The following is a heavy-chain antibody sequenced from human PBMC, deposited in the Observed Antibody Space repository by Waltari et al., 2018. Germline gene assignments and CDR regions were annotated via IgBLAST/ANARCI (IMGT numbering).Heavy chain of an antibody. CDR2: IIPILGIA. CDR3: ARDRTDGDYEGWFDP. D-gene: IGHD4-17*01. Sequence: VQLVQSGAEVTKPGSSANVPCKASAGTFISYPITWVCQAPGQGVEWMGRIIPILGIANYAQKFQGRVTITADKSTSTAYMELSSLRSEDTAVYYCARDRTDGDYEGWFDPWGQGTLVTVSS. J-gene: IGHJ5*02. CDR1: AGTFISYP. V-gene: IGHV1-69*04.